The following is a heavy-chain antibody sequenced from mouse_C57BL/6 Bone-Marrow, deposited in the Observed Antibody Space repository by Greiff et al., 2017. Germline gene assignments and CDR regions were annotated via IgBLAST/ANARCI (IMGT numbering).Heavy chain of an antibody. CDR1: GFSLTSSG. CDR3: AKHEGDYYGSSPFAY. D-gene: IGHD1-1*01. J-gene: IGHJ3*01. CDR2: LWGGGIT. V-gene: IGHV2-9*01. Sequence: VQLQESGPGLVAPSQSLSITCTVPGFSLTSSGLDWVRQPPGKGLEWLGVLWGGGITHSNSALMSKLNISKDNSKSQVFLKMNSLQTDDTAMYYCAKHEGDYYGSSPFAYWGQGTLVTVSA.